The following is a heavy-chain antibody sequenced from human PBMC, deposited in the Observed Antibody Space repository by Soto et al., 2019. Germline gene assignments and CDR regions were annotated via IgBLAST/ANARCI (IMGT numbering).Heavy chain of an antibody. CDR1: GYIFTAYS. CDR3: AREENCSDGICYSEYFQR. J-gene: IGHJ1*01. CDR2: VNPSGGST. D-gene: IGHD2-15*01. Sequence: QVQLVQSGAEVKKPGASVKVSCKASGYIFTAYSMHWVRQAPGQGLEWMGVVNPSGGSTNYAQKFQGRITITRDTSTSTVYVDLSSLTSEDSAVYYCAREENCSDGICYSEYFQRWGQGTLVTVSS. V-gene: IGHV1-46*01.